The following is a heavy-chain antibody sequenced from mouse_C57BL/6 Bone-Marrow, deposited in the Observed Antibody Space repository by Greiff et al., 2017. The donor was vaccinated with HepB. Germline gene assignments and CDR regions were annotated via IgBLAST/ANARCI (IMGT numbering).Heavy chain of an antibody. CDR2: ISYAGSN. CDR3: ERDLIYYDNHYDIDY. J-gene: IGHJ4*01. D-gene: IGHD2-1*01. Sequence: ESGPGLVKPSQSLSLTCSVSGYSITSGYFWYWIRQPPGNKLQWMGYISYAGSNNYNPSLKNRIPIIRNTSKNQFFLKMNPVTTEDTATYSCERDLIYYDNHYDIDYWGQGTSVTVSS. CDR1: GYSITSGYF. V-gene: IGHV3-6*01.